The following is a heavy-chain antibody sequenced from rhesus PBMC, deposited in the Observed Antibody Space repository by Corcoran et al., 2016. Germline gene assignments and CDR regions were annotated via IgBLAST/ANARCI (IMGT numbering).Heavy chain of an antibody. CDR3: ARSLYWYSFDY. J-gene: IGHJ4*01. Sequence: QMQLQKSGPGLVKTSETLSLTCAVSGGSIRGNYWSWIRQPPWKGLEWIGRISGSGGSTDYNPYLKSLVTISTDTSKNQVSLKLSSVTAAYPSVYYCARSLYWYSFDYWGQGVLVTVSS. CDR1: GGSIRGNY. CDR2: ISGSGGST. V-gene: IGHV4-173*01. D-gene: IGHD2-21*01.